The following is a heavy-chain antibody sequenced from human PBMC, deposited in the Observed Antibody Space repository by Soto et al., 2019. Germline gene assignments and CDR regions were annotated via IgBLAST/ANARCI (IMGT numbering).Heavy chain of an antibody. CDR1: GGSLSKYF. CDR2: VNYGGTT. D-gene: IGHD2-2*01. V-gene: IGHV4-59*01. CDR3: ARHHCTPASCYYLDY. Sequence: SETLSLTCTVSGGSLSKYFWRWVRQPAGTGPRWIGYVNYGGTTNYNHSLKSRDTISLHTSKTQFSLELTSVTTADTAIYYCARHHCTPASCYYLDYWSQGTLVTVSS. J-gene: IGHJ4*02.